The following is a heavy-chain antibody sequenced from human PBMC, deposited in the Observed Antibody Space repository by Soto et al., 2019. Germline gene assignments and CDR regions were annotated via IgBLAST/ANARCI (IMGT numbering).Heavy chain of an antibody. V-gene: IGHV3-74*01. CDR2: INSDGSST. D-gene: IGHD1-1*01. CDR3: ARDAELSYYYYGMDV. CDR1: GFIFSGYW. Sequence: GGSLRLSCAASGFIFSGYWMNWVRQAPGKGLVWVSRINSDGSSTSYADSVKGRFTISRDNAKNTLYLQMNSLRAEDTAVYYCARDAELSYYYYGMDVWGQGTTVTVSS. J-gene: IGHJ6*02.